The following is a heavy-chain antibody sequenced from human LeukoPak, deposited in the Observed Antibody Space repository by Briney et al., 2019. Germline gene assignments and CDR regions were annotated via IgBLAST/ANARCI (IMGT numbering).Heavy chain of an antibody. CDR1: GYTFTSYY. V-gene: IGHV1-46*01. CDR2: INPSGGST. Sequence: ASVKVSCKASGYTFTSYYMHWARQAPGQWLEWMGIINPSGGSTSYAQKFQGRVTMTRDTSTSTVYMELSSLRSEDTAVYYCATEYSSSYRFDYWGQGTLVTVSS. J-gene: IGHJ4*02. CDR3: ATEYSSSYRFDY. D-gene: IGHD6-6*01.